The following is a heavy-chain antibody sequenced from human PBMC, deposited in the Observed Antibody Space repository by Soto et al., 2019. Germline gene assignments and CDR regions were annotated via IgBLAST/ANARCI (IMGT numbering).Heavy chain of an antibody. CDR1: GFTFSSYG. D-gene: IGHD3-10*01. J-gene: IGHJ4*02. Sequence: QVQLVESGGGVVQPGRSLRLSCAASGFTFSSYGMHWVRQAPGKGLEWVAVISYDGSNKYYADSVKGRFTISRDNSKNTLYLQMNSLRAEDTAVYYCAKERVTYYGSGREPKAFDYWGQGTLVTVSS. CDR3: AKERVTYYGSGREPKAFDY. V-gene: IGHV3-30*18. CDR2: ISYDGSNK.